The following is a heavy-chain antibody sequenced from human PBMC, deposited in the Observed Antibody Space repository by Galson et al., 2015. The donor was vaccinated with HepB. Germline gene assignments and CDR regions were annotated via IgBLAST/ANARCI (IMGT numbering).Heavy chain of an antibody. J-gene: IGHJ1*01. CDR3: ARQYGGTYSAAEYFQH. Sequence: SLRLSCAASGFTFSDYTLHWVRQAPGKGLEWVTMISYDASNRYYADSVRGRFTISRDNSKNTVCLHMNSLRVEDTAVYYCARQYGGTYSAAEYFQHWGQGTLVTVSS. V-gene: IGHV3-30*04. CDR2: ISYDASNR. D-gene: IGHD4-23*01. CDR1: GFTFSDYT.